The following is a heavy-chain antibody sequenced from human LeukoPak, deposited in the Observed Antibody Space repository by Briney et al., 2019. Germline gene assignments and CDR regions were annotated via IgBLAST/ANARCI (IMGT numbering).Heavy chain of an antibody. D-gene: IGHD1-26*01. CDR3: ARGLYSGSYYGLYYFDY. Sequence: SETLSLTCTVSGGSISSYYWSWIRQPAGKGLEWIGRIYTSGSTNYNPSLKSRVTISVDTSKNQFSLKLSSVTAADTAVYYCARGLYSGSYYGLYYFDYWGQGTLVTVSS. J-gene: IGHJ4*02. CDR1: GGSISSYY. CDR2: IYTSGST. V-gene: IGHV4-4*07.